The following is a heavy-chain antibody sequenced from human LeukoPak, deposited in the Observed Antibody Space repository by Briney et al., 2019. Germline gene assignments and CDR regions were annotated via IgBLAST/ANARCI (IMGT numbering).Heavy chain of an antibody. CDR1: GFTFSSYA. D-gene: IGHD6-19*01. V-gene: IGHV3-23*01. CDR3: ARVYYNSGWYGEGYHYYMDV. Sequence: GGSLRPSCAASGFTFSSYAMSWVRQAPGKGLEWVSAISGSGGSTYYADSVKGRFTISRDNSKNTLYLQMNSLRAEDTAIYYCARVYYNSGWYGEGYHYYMDVWGKGTTVTVSS. CDR2: ISGSGGST. J-gene: IGHJ6*03.